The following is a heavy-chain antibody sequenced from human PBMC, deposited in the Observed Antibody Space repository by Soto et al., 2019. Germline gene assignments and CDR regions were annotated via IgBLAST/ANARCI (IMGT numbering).Heavy chain of an antibody. CDR2: IYYSGST. CDR1: GGSISKGGYH. CDR3: ASAYGGHADY. D-gene: IGHD5-12*01. Sequence: SETLSLTCTVSGGSISKGGYHWSWIRQHPGKGLEWIGYIYYSGSTYYNPSLESRLSISVDVSENQFSLKLSSVTAADTAVYYCASAYGGHADYWGQGNLVTVSS. J-gene: IGHJ4*02. V-gene: IGHV4-31*03.